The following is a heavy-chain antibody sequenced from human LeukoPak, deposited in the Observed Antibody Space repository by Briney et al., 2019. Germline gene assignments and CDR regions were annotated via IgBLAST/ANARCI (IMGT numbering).Heavy chain of an antibody. Sequence: GGSLRLSCAASGFTFSSYWMSWVRQAPGNGLEWVANIEQDGSEKYYVGSVKGRFTISRDNAKNSLYLQMNSLRVEDTAVYYCASGLSTWFGESTHDYWGQGTLVTVSS. D-gene: IGHD3-10*01. V-gene: IGHV3-7*01. CDR2: IEQDGSEK. CDR3: ASGLSTWFGESTHDY. CDR1: GFTFSSYW. J-gene: IGHJ4*02.